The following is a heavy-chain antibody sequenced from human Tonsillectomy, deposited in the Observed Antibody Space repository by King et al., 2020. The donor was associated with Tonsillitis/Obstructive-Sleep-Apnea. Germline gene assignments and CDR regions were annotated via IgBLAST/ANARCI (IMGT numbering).Heavy chain of an antibody. J-gene: IGHJ4*02. CDR2: IYYSGST. Sequence: QLQESGPGLVKPSETLSLTCTVSGGSISSYYWSWIRQPPGKGPEWIGYIYYSGSTNYNPSLKSRVTISVDTSKNQFSLKLSSVTAADTAVYYCARREAAAGTVYFDYWGQGTLVTVSS. CDR3: ARREAAAGTVYFDY. V-gene: IGHV4-59*08. D-gene: IGHD6-13*01. CDR1: GGSISSYY.